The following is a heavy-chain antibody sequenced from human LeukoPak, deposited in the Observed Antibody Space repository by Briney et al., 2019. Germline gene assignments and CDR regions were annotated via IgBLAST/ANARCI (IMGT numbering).Heavy chain of an antibody. CDR1: GGSISSYY. CDR3: ARDPITGGFDY. Sequence: SETLSLTCTVSGGSISSYYWSWIRQPPGKGLEWIGYIYYSGSTXYNPSXKSRVTISVDTSKNQFSLKLSSVTAADTAVYYCARDPITGGFDYWGQGTLVTVSS. D-gene: IGHD7-27*01. J-gene: IGHJ4*02. V-gene: IGHV4-59*01. CDR2: IYYSGST.